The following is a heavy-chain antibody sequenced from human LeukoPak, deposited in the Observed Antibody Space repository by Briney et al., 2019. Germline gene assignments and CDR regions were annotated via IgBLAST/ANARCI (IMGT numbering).Heavy chain of an antibody. CDR1: GFTFSSYA. CDR2: ISGSGDNT. D-gene: IGHD2-2*01. J-gene: IGHJ4*02. CDR3: ARGLGYCTSTTCLLPFDY. V-gene: IGHV3-23*01. Sequence: GGSLRLSCAASGFTFSSYAMNWVRQAPGKGLEWVSAISGSGDNTFYADSVKGRFTISRDNSKNTLYLQMNSLRAEDTAMYYCARGLGYCTSTTCLLPFDYWGQGTLVTVSS.